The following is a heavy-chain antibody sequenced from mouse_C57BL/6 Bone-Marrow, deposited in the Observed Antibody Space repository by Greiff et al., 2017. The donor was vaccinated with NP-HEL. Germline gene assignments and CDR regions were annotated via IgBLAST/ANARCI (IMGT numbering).Heavy chain of an antibody. CDR2: ISNGGGST. CDR1: GFTFSDYY. CDR3: ARLLWYFDV. V-gene: IGHV5-12*01. J-gene: IGHJ1*03. D-gene: IGHD1-1*01. Sequence: EVQLVESGGGLVQPGGSLKLSCAASGFTFSDYYMYWVRQTPEKRLEWVAYISNGGGSTYYPDTVKGRFTISRDNAKNTLYLQMSRLKSEDTAMYYCARLLWYFDVWGTGTTVTVSS.